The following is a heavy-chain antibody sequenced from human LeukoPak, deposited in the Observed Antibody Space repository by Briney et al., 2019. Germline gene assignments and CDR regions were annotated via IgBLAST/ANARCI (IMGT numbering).Heavy chain of an antibody. D-gene: IGHD1-14*01. CDR1: AYTFTGYY. Sequence: ASVKVSCKASAYTFTGYYLHWVRQAPGQGLQWMGWIDPNNGDTEYAQKFQGRVTMTRDRSISTAYMELGRLTSDDTAVCYCARRSRNGLDAFDIWGQGTMVTVSS. CDR2: IDPNNGDT. V-gene: IGHV1-2*02. J-gene: IGHJ3*02. CDR3: ARRSRNGLDAFDI.